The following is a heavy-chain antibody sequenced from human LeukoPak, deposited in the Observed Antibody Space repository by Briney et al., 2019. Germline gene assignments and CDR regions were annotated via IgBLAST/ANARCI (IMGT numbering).Heavy chain of an antibody. D-gene: IGHD2-2*01. V-gene: IGHV3-7*01. CDR3: PRAARVCSSYRCYYYYHYMDV. CDR1: GFTFSSDS. CDR2: IKQALSAK. J-gene: IGHJ6*03. Sequence: AGGSLRLSCAASGFTFSSDSMTWVRQAPGKGLEWVANIKQALSAKNFVDSMKGRFTISRDNPPPSLYPQMSSLSAEDTAVYYCPRAARVCSSYRCYYYYHYMDVWGEGTTVTVS.